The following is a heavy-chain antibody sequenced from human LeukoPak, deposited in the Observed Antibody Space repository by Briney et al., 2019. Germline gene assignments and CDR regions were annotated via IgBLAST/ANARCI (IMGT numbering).Heavy chain of an antibody. CDR3: ARDEPYSSGWFEVDY. J-gene: IGHJ4*02. D-gene: IGHD6-19*01. Sequence: SVKVSCKASGGTFSSYAISWVRQAPGQGLEWMGGIIPIFGTANYAQKFQGRVTITADESTSTAYMELRSLRSDDTAVYYCARDEPYSSGWFEVDYWGQGTLVTVSS. CDR1: GGTFSSYA. CDR2: IIPIFGTA. V-gene: IGHV1-69*13.